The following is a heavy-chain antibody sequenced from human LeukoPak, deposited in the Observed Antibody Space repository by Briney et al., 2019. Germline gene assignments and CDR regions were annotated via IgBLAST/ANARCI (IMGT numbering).Heavy chain of an antibody. V-gene: IGHV4-4*07. CDR2: IYSSGTT. J-gene: IGHJ6*03. CDR1: GGSISSYY. Sequence: SETLSLTCTVSGGSISSYYWSWIRQPAGKGLEWIGRIYSSGTTNYNPSLKSRVTMSLETSKNQLSLKLTSVTAADTAVYYCARAGYYYYYMDVWGKGTTVTVSS. CDR3: ARAGYYYYYMDV.